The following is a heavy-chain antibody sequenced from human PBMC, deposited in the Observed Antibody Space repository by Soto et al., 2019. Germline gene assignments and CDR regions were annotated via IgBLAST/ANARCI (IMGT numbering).Heavy chain of an antibody. CDR3: ASYDY. J-gene: IGHJ4*02. V-gene: IGHV3-30*19. Sequence: GGSLRLSCATSGFTFSNSGLSWVRQAPGKGLEWVAVITCDGSNKYYADSVKGRFTISRDNSKNTLYLQMNSLRAEDTAVYYCASYDYWGQGTLVTVSS. CDR1: GFTFSNSG. CDR2: ITCDGSNK.